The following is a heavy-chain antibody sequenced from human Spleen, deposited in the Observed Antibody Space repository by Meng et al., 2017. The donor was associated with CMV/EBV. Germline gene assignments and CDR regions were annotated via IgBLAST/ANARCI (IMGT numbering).Heavy chain of an antibody. J-gene: IGHJ4*02. V-gene: IGHV1-2*06. Sequence: CKTSGFNFYGFYIHWVRRAPGQGLEWMGRINPKNGDPKYAQRFEGRVSMTPDTSITTVYMELRSLRSDDTAFYYCTRRPLGSTRPFDYWGQGTLVTVSS. D-gene: IGHD1-26*01. CDR2: INPKNGDP. CDR1: GFNFYGFY. CDR3: TRRPLGSTRPFDY.